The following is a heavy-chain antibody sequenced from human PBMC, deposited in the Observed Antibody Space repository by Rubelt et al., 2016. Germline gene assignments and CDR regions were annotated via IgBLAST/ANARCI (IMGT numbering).Heavy chain of an antibody. J-gene: IGHJ3*02. CDR3: ASSLWQQLKWAFDI. D-gene: IGHD6-13*01. Sequence: QVQLVQSGSELKKPGASVTFSCKASGGTFSSYAISWVRQAPGQGLEWMGGIIPIFGTATYAQKFQGMVTITADESTSTAYMERSSLRSEDTAVYYCASSLWQQLKWAFDIWGEGTMVTVSS. CDR2: IIPIFGTA. CDR1: GGTFSSYA. V-gene: IGHV1-69*01.